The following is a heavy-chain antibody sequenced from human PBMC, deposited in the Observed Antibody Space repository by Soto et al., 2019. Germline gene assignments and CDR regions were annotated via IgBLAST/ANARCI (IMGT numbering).Heavy chain of an antibody. V-gene: IGHV3-23*01. CDR2: ISGTGGNT. CDR1: GFTFSSYA. D-gene: IGHD1-20*01. Sequence: GGSVRLSCAASGFTFSSYAMTWVRQAPGKGLEWVSTISGTGGNTYYADSVKGRFTISRDNSKNTVYLQMNSLRAEDTAVYYCVKAVYLLDFDYWGQGTLVTVSS. CDR3: VKAVYLLDFDY. J-gene: IGHJ4*02.